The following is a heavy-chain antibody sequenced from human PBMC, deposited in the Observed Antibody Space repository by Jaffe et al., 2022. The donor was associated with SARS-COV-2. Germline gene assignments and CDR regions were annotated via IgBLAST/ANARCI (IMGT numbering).Heavy chain of an antibody. CDR2: IYWDDDK. Sequence: QITLKESGPTLVKPTQTLTLTCTFSGFSLSTSGVGVGWIRQPPGKALEWLALIYWDDDKRYSPSLKSRLTITKDTSKNQVVLTMTNMDPVDTATYYCAHSKVVRGPDLTTKFDYWGQGTLVTVSS. J-gene: IGHJ4*02. CDR1: GFSLSTSGVG. V-gene: IGHV2-5*02. CDR3: AHSKVVRGPDLTTKFDY.